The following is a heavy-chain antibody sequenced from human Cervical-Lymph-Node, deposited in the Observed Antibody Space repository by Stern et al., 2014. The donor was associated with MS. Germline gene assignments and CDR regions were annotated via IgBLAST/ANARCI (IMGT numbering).Heavy chain of an antibody. J-gene: IGHJ3*02. Sequence: QVQLQESGPGLVKPSQTLSLTCTVSGVSLRTDGYFWTWIRQQPGKGLEWVGSLYYSGTTDYNPSLKSRLTISKDISNDQFSLRLNSVSAADTAVYYCARGWRTRMATLGAFDIWGQGTVVTVSS. CDR1: GVSLRTDGYF. CDR2: LYYSGTT. CDR3: ARGWRTRMATLGAFDI. D-gene: IGHD5-24*01. V-gene: IGHV4-31*03.